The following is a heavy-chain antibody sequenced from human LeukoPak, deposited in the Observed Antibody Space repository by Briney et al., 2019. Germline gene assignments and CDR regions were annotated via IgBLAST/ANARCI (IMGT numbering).Heavy chain of an antibody. Sequence: GGSLRLSCAASGFTVSSNYMSWVRQAPGKGLEWVSVTYSGCSTYYADSVKGRFTISRDSSKNTLYLQMDSLRAEDTAVYYCARERCSGGNCYRGGFDPWGQGTLVTVSS. CDR2: TYSGCST. J-gene: IGHJ5*02. V-gene: IGHV3-53*01. CDR1: GFTVSSNY. D-gene: IGHD2-15*01. CDR3: ARERCSGGNCYRGGFDP.